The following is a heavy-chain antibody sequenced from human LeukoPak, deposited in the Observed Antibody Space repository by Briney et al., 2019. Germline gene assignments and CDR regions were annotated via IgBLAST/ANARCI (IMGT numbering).Heavy chain of an antibody. CDR1: GFTFSNAW. V-gene: IGHV3-15*01. Sequence: GGSLGLSCAASGFTFSNAWMSWVRQAPGKGREWVGRIKSKTDGGTTDYAAPVKGRFTISRDDSKNTLYLQMNSLKTEDTAVYYCTTVHYGGAFDIWGQGTMVTVSS. CDR3: TTVHYGGAFDI. J-gene: IGHJ3*02. CDR2: IKSKTDGGTT. D-gene: IGHD3-10*01.